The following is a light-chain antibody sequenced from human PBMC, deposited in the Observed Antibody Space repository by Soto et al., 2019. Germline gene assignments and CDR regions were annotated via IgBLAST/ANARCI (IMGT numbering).Light chain of an antibody. CDR1: QTIGTW. Sequence: DIQMTQSPSTLSASVGDRVTITCRASQTIGTWLAWYQQKPGKAPKLLISRTSTLESRVPSRFTGSGSGTEFTLILSSLQPDEFAPYHCQQYNSFPGTFGQGTKVE. CDR3: QQYNSFPGT. CDR2: RTS. V-gene: IGKV1-5*03. J-gene: IGKJ1*01.